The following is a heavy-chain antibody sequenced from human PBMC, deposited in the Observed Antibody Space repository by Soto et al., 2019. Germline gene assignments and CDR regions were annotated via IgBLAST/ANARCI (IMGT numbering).Heavy chain of an antibody. D-gene: IGHD2-2*01. Sequence: GWSLRLSCASSVFTFIDYYMSWIRQAPGKGLEWVSYISSSGSTIYYADSVKGRFTISRDNAKNSLYLQMNSLRAEDTAVYYCARVSLCSTSCYSYGMDVWGQGTTVTVSS. J-gene: IGHJ6*02. CDR2: ISSSGSTI. CDR3: ARVSLCSTSCYSYGMDV. CDR1: VFTFIDYY. V-gene: IGHV3-11*01.